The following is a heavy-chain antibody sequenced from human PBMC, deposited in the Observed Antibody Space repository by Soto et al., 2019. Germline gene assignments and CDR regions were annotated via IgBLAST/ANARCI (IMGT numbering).Heavy chain of an antibody. D-gene: IGHD2-2*01. J-gene: IGHJ6*02. V-gene: IGHV3-48*01. CDR1: GFSFSNRG. CDR3: ATDKYPAARHSSSWFDGMDV. CDR2: ISKTSSAI. Sequence: EGSLIPSGGASGFSFSNRGMHWVGQAPGVGLAKVTFISKTSSAIYYADSVQGRFTISRDNAKNSLYLQMNSLRVEDTGVYFCATDKYPAARHSSSWFDGMDVWGQGATVTVSS.